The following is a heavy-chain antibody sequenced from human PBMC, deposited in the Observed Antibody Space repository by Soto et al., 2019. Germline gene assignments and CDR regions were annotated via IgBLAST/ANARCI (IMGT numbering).Heavy chain of an antibody. CDR1: GDTFTDYY. Sequence: QVQLMQSGAEVKKPGASVKVSCKASGDTFTDYYIHWVRQAPGQGMEWMGTGNPRGGHTTYAQRFLGRVTMTRDTSTSTLYMELTSLTSDDTAVYYCARGGHVVVVTAALDYWGQGTLVTVSS. CDR2: GNPRGGHT. D-gene: IGHD2-21*02. V-gene: IGHV1-46*01. J-gene: IGHJ4*02. CDR3: ARGGHVVVVTAALDY.